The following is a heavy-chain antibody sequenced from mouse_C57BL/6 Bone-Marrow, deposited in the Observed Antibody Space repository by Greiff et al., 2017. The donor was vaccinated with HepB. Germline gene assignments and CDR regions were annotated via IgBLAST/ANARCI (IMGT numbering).Heavy chain of an antibody. CDR3: ARRGYCGPWFAY. Sequence: QVQLQQSGAELVRPGASVKLSCKASGYTFTDYYINWVKQRPGQGLEWIARIYPGSGNTYYNEKFKGKATLTAEKSSSTAYMQLSSLTSEDSAVYFCARRGYCGPWFAYWGQGTLVTVSA. CDR2: IYPGSGNT. V-gene: IGHV1-76*01. CDR1: GYTFTDYY. J-gene: IGHJ3*01. D-gene: IGHD2-3*01.